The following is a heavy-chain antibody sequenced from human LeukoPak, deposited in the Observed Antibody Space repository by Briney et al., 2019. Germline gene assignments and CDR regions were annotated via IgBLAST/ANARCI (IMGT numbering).Heavy chain of an antibody. CDR3: ARGLTYYDFWSGYLIGNWFDP. Sequence: SETLSLTCTVSGGSISSSSYYWGWIRQPPGKGLEWIGSIYYSGSTYYNPSLKSRVTISVDTSKNQFSLKLSSVTAADTAVYYCARGLTYYDFWSGYLIGNWFDPWGQGTLVTVSS. J-gene: IGHJ5*02. V-gene: IGHV4-39*07. CDR1: GGSISSSSYY. D-gene: IGHD3-3*01. CDR2: IYYSGST.